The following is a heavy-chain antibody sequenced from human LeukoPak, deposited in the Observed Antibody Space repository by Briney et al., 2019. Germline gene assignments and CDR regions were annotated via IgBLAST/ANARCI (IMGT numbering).Heavy chain of an antibody. CDR3: AKGYSSGWYKPIDY. Sequence: GGSLRLSCVASGFTFSSYSMNWVRQAPGKGLEWVAVISYDGSNKYYADSVKGRFTISRDNSKNTLYLQMNSLRAEDTAVYYCAKGYSSGWYKPIDYWGQGTLVTVSS. V-gene: IGHV3-30*18. CDR1: GFTFSSYS. CDR2: ISYDGSNK. J-gene: IGHJ4*02. D-gene: IGHD6-19*01.